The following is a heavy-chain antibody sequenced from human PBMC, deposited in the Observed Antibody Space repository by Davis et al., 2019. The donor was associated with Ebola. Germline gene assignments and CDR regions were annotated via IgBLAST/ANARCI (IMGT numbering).Heavy chain of an antibody. CDR3: ARHKSGYINSPLDY. Sequence: SETLSLTCTVSGGSISSYYWGWIRQAPGKGLEWIGSFLYRGDTYYNPSLESRLTISVDTSKNQFSLRMHSVSAADSGVYFCARHKSGYINSPLDYWGLGALVTVSS. D-gene: IGHD6-13*01. CDR2: FLYRGDT. V-gene: IGHV4-39*01. CDR1: GGSISSYY. J-gene: IGHJ4*02.